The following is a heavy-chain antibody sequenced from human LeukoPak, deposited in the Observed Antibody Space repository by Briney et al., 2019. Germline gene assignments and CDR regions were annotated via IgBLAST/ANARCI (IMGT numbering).Heavy chain of an antibody. CDR3: ARDFRLTMVRGVASFDY. V-gene: IGHV3-48*04. CDR1: GFTFSSYG. D-gene: IGHD3-10*01. J-gene: IGHJ4*02. CDR2: ISSSGSAI. Sequence: PGRSLRLSCAASGFTFSSYGMHWVRQAPGKGLEWVSYISSSGSAIYYADSVKGRFTISRDNAKNSLYLQMNSLRAEDTAVYYCARDFRLTMVRGVASFDYWGQGTLVTVSS.